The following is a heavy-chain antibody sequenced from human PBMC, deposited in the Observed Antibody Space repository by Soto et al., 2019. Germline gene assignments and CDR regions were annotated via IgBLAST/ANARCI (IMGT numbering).Heavy chain of an antibody. V-gene: IGHV1-69*13. CDR3: ARPITALYYYYGMDV. D-gene: IGHD1-20*01. J-gene: IGHJ6*02. Sequence: SVKVSCKASGGTFSSYAISWVRQAPGQGLEWMGGIIPIFGTANYAQKFQGRVTITADESTSTAYMELSSLRSEDTAVYYCARPITALYYYYGMDVWGQGTTVTVSS. CDR2: IIPIFGTA. CDR1: GGTFSSYA.